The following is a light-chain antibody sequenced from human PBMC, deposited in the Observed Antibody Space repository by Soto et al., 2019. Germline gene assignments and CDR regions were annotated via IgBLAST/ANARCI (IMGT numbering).Light chain of an antibody. CDR3: QPVNSFPIT. CDR2: AAS. CDR1: QGSSSW. Sequence: DIQMTQSPSSVSASVGDRVTITCRASQGSSSWLSWYQQKTGKAPKLLIYAASSLPSWVASRFSGSGSETDCTLTISSVQPEDSKTYYCQPVNSFPITFGQGTRLEI. V-gene: IGKV1-12*01. J-gene: IGKJ5*01.